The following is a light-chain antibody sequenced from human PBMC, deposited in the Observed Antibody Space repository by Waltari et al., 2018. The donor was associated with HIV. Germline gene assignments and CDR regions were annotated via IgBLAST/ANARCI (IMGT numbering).Light chain of an antibody. CDR1: QSVFYSSKNQNF. J-gene: IGKJ1*01. V-gene: IGKV4-1*01. Sequence: DIVMAQSPDSLAVPLGERATINCKSSQSVFYSSKNQNFLAWYQQKPRPPPKLLIDWASIRASGVPDRFSASGSGTDFTLTIDSLQAEDVAIYYCQQYYNTLWTFGQGTKVEIQ. CDR3: QQYYNTLWT. CDR2: WAS.